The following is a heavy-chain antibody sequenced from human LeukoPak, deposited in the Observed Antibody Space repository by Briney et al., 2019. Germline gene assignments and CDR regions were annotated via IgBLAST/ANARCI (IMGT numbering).Heavy chain of an antibody. J-gene: IGHJ6*03. D-gene: IGHD6-19*01. CDR3: ARGFSSGWEFNYYYYMDV. V-gene: IGHV1-46*01. Sequence: ASVKVSCKASGYTFTSYYMHWVRQAPGQGLEWMGIINPSGGSTSYAQKFQGRVTITRNTSISTAYMELSSLRSEDTAVYYCARGFSSGWEFNYYYYMDVWGKGTTVTVSS. CDR1: GYTFTSYY. CDR2: INPSGGST.